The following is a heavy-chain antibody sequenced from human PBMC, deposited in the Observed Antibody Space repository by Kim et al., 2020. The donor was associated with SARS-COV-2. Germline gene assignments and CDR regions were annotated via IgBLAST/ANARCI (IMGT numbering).Heavy chain of an antibody. CDR3: ARGGGSGTPVNYYFDH. Sequence: GGSLRLSCAASGLPGLPFSGYTMNWVRQAPGKGLEWLSSISSSSIYIFYADSMKGRFTISRDNAKNSVYLQMNSLRAEDTAMYYCARGGGSGTPVNYYFDHWGPGTLVTVSS. D-gene: IGHD4-4*01. J-gene: IGHJ4*02. CDR1: GLPGLPFSGYT. V-gene: IGHV3-21*01. CDR2: ISSSSIYI.